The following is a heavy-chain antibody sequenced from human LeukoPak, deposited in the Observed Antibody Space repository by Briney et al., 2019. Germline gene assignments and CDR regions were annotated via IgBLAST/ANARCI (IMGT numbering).Heavy chain of an antibody. Sequence: PSETLSLTCAVYGGSFSGYYWSWIRQPPGKGLEWIGEINHSGSTNYNPSLKSRVTISVDTSKNQFSLKLSSVTAADTAVYYCARGPPRYFDWLLYGGGAFDIWGQGTMVTVSS. V-gene: IGHV4-34*01. CDR1: GGSFSGYY. D-gene: IGHD3-9*01. CDR2: INHSGST. CDR3: ARGPPRYFDWLLYGGGAFDI. J-gene: IGHJ3*02.